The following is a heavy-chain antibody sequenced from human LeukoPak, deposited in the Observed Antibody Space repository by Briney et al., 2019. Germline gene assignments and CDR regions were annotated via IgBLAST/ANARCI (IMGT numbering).Heavy chain of an antibody. J-gene: IGHJ3*02. D-gene: IGHD6-13*01. CDR1: GYTFTSYD. CDR3: AASYGSSWLYAFDI. V-gene: IGHV1-8*01. Sequence: ASVKVSCKASGYTFTSYDINWVRQATGQGLEWMGWMNPNSGNTGYAQKFQGRVTMTRNTSISTAYMELSSLRSEDTAVYYCAASYGSSWLYAFDIWGQGTMVTVSS. CDR2: MNPNSGNT.